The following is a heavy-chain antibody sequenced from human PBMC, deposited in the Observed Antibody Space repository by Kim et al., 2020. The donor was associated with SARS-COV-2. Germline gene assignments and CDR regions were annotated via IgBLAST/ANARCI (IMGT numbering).Heavy chain of an antibody. CDR3: ARDRWELLGFDAFDI. Sequence: PTLKSRVTRSVDTAKNQFSLKLSSVTAAHTAVYYCARDRWELLGFDAFDIWGQGTMVTVSS. D-gene: IGHD1-26*01. V-gene: IGHV4-4*07. J-gene: IGHJ3*02.